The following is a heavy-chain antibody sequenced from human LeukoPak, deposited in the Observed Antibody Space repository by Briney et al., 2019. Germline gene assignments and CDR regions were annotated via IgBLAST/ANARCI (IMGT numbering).Heavy chain of an antibody. Sequence: ASVKVSCKASGYTFTSYAMNWVRQAPGQGLEWMGWINTNTGNPTYAQGFTGRFVFSLDTSVITAYLQISSLKAEDTAVYYCARAKFLEWLLYGRGYYYMDVWGKGTTVTVSS. D-gene: IGHD3-3*01. CDR1: GYTFTSYA. V-gene: IGHV7-4-1*02. CDR2: INTNTGNP. CDR3: ARAKFLEWLLYGRGYYYMDV. J-gene: IGHJ6*03.